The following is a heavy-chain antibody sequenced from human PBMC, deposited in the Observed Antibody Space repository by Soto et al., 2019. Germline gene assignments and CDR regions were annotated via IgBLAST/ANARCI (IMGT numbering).Heavy chain of an antibody. CDR3: PRLMTVLGCCYGLDG. CDR2: IVVGSGNT. Sequence: ASAKVSCKASGFTFTSSAVQWVRQARGQRLEWIGWIVVGSGNTNYAQKFQERVTITRDMSTSTAYLELSSLRSEATAVYYCPRLMTVLGCCYGLDGWGKGTTVPVTP. D-gene: IGHD2-21*02. J-gene: IGHJ6*04. V-gene: IGHV1-58*01. CDR1: GFTFTSSA.